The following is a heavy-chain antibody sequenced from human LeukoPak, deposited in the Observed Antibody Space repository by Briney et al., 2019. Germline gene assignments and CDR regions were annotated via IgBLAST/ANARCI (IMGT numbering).Heavy chain of an antibody. J-gene: IGHJ4*02. CDR1: GFTFSSYW. Sequence: GRSLRLSCAASGFTFSSYWMHWVRQAPGKGLVWVSRINSDGYSTSYADSVKGRFTISRDNAKSTLYLQMNSLRAEDTAVYYCASPYSGSYYGFDYWGQGTLVTVSS. V-gene: IGHV3-74*01. D-gene: IGHD1-26*01. CDR2: INSDGYST. CDR3: ASPYSGSYYGFDY.